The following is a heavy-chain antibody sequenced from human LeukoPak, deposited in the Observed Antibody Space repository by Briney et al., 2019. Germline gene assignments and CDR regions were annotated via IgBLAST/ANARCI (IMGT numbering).Heavy chain of an antibody. Sequence: GGSLRLSCAASGFTVSSNYMSWVRQAPGKGLEWVSVIYSGGSTYYADSVKGRFTISRDNSKSTLYLQMNSLRAEDTAVYYCARVPPRFYFDYWGQGTLVTVSS. CDR2: IYSGGST. CDR1: GFTVSSNY. J-gene: IGHJ4*02. CDR3: ARVPPRFYFDY. V-gene: IGHV3-66*01.